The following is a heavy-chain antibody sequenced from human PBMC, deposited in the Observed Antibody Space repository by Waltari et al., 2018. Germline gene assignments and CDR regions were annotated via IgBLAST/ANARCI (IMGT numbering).Heavy chain of an antibody. CDR3: ARDKCPYYYESSGYYYVLDY. Sequence: QVRLVQSGAEVQKPGSSVKVSCKASGVAFSRYATSWVRQARGQGLGWMGGIIPILGTANNEQQSQGRVTITADESTNKAYMELSSLRSEDTAVYYCARDKCPYYYESSGYYYVLDYWGQGTLVTVSS. J-gene: IGHJ4*02. CDR2: IIPILGTA. V-gene: IGHV1-69*01. D-gene: IGHD3-22*01. CDR1: GVAFSRYA.